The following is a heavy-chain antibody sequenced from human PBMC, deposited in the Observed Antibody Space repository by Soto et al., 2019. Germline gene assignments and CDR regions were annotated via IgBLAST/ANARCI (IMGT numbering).Heavy chain of an antibody. J-gene: IGHJ4*02. V-gene: IGHV3-30*18. D-gene: IGHD6-13*01. CDR2: ISYDGSNK. Sequence: QVQLVESGGGVVQPGRSLRLSCAASGFTFSSYGMHWVRQAPGKGLEWVAVISYDGSNKYYADSVKGRFTISRDNSKNTLYLQMNSLRAEDTAVYYCAKDARSWYGEDYYFDYWGQGTLVTVSS. CDR3: AKDARSWYGEDYYFDY. CDR1: GFTFSSYG.